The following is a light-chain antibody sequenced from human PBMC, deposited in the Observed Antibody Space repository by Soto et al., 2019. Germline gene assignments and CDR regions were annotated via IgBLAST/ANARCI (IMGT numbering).Light chain of an antibody. J-gene: IGKJ4*01. CDR1: QGMSTY. CDR3: QQLNGYQLA. CDR2: SAS. V-gene: IGKV1-9*01. Sequence: DIQLTQSPSFLSASVGDTVTITCRASQGMSTYLAWYQQKPGKVPKLLIRSASTFESGVPPRFSGGGSGTEFTLTISTLQPDDSGIYYWQQLNGYQLAFGGGTNVEIK.